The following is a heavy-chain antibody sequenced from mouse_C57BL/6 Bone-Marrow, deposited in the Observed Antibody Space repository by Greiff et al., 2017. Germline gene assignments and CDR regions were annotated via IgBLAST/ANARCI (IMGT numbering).Heavy chain of an antibody. D-gene: IGHD1-1*01. V-gene: IGHV1-64*01. Sequence: QVQLQQSGAELVKPGASVKLSCKASGYTFTSYWMHWVKQRPGQGLEWIGMIHPNSGSTNYNEKFKSKATLTVDKSSSTAYMQISSLTSEDSAVYYCARSLYYYGSSYWYFDVWGTGTTVTVSS. CDR1: GYTFTSYW. J-gene: IGHJ1*03. CDR3: ARSLYYYGSSYWYFDV. CDR2: IHPNSGST.